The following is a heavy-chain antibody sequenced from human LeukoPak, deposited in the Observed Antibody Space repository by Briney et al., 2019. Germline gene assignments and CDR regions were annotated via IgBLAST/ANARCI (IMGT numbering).Heavy chain of an antibody. CDR2: IHYSGSA. CDR3: ARHSNWNAGVDWFDP. D-gene: IGHD1-20*01. Sequence: PLETLSLTCSVSGGSNYWSWLRQPPGRGLEWIAYIHYSGSANYNTSLKSRVTISIDTSRNQLSLKLNSVTAADTAVYYCARHSNWNAGVDWFDPWGQGTLVTVSS. V-gene: IGHV4-59*08. CDR1: GGSNY. J-gene: IGHJ5*02.